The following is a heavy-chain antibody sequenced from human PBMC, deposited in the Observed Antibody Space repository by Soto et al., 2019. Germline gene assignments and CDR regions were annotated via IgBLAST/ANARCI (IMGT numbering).Heavy chain of an antibody. Sequence: QVQLQESGPGLVKPSGTLSLTCAVSGGSISTTHWWTWVRQPPGKGLEWIGVIYHSGSTNYNPSLKSRVTIPVDNAKNQFALKLSSVTAADTAVYYCARKSYHDPYHLDPWGQGTLVT. D-gene: IGHD3-22*01. CDR3: ARKSYHDPYHLDP. J-gene: IGHJ5*02. V-gene: IGHV4-4*02. CDR1: GGSISTTHW. CDR2: IYHSGST.